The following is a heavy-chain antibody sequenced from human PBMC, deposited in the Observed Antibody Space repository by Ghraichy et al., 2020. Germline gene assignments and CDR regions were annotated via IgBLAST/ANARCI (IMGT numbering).Heavy chain of an antibody. CDR3: MRPGRGEGANQWYFDL. J-gene: IGHJ2*01. CDR1: GYSFSNYW. V-gene: IGHV5-51*01. Sequence: GGSLRLSCKSSGYSFSNYWIGWVRQMPGKGLEWMGSMFPGDSDTRYSPSFQGQVIISADKSISTAYLQWSSLKASDSATYYCMRPGRGEGANQWYFDLWGRGTLVTVSS. D-gene: IGHD4/OR15-4a*01. CDR2: MFPGDSDT.